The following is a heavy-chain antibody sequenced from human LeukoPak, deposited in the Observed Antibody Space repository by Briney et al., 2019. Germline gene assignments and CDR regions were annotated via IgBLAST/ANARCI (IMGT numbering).Heavy chain of an antibody. D-gene: IGHD6-19*01. CDR1: GGSISSYY. J-gene: IGHJ4*02. CDR2: IYYSGST. Sequence: SETLSLTCTVSGGSISSYYWSWIRQPPGKGLEWIGYIYYSGSTNYNPSLKSRVTISVDTSKNQFSLKLSSVTAADTAVYYCARDKDSGWYGAFDYWGQGTLVTFS. CDR3: ARDKDSGWYGAFDY. V-gene: IGHV4-59*01.